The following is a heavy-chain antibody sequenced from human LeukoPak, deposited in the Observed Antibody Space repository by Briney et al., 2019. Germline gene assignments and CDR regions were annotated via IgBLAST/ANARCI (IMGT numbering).Heavy chain of an antibody. V-gene: IGHV3-7*01. D-gene: IGHD6-13*01. CDR2: IKQGGSEK. CDR3: ARVGKGIAAAGIRGYFDY. CDR1: GFTFSSYW. J-gene: IGHJ4*02. Sequence: GGSLRLSCAASGFTFSSYWMSWVRQAPGKGLEWVANIKQGGSEKYYVDSVKGRFTISRDNAKNSLYLQMNSLRAEDTAVYYCARVGKGIAAAGIRGYFDYWGQGTLVTVSS.